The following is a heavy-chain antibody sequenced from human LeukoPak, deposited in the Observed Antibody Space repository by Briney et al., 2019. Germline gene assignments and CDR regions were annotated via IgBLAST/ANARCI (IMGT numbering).Heavy chain of an antibody. J-gene: IGHJ6*03. Sequence: PSGTLSLTCAVYGESFSDYYWSWIRQPPGKGLEWIGEINHSGSINYNASLTSRVTISVDTSKNQFSLKLSSVTAADTAVYYCARSPIVVVIAAMITRPGYYMDVWGKGTTVIVSS. CDR2: INHSGSI. CDR1: GESFSDYY. V-gene: IGHV4-34*01. CDR3: ARSPIVVVIAAMITRPGYYMDV. D-gene: IGHD2-15*01.